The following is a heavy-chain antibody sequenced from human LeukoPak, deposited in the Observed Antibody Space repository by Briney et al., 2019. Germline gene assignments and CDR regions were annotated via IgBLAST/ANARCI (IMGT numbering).Heavy chain of an antibody. CDR2: INSNSGGT. J-gene: IGHJ4*02. Sequence: GASVKVSCKASGYTFTGYYMHWVRQAPGQGLEWMGWINSNSGGTNYAQKFQGRVTMTRDTSISTAYMELSRLRSDDTAVYYCARAGYCSSTSCYSLGTFDYWGQGTLVTVSS. V-gene: IGHV1-2*02. CDR3: ARAGYCSSTSCYSLGTFDY. CDR1: GYTFTGYY. D-gene: IGHD2-2*02.